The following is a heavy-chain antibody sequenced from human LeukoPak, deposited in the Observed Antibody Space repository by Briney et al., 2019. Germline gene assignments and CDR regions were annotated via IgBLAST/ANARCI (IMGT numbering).Heavy chain of an antibody. J-gene: IGHJ4*02. CDR2: IHYSGST. CDR1: GGSISGHY. D-gene: IGHD4-17*01. V-gene: IGHV4-59*11. CDR3: ARLRYTSFDY. Sequence: PSETLSLTCTVSGGSISGHYWSWIRQPPGKGLEWIGYIHYSGSTNYNPSLKSRVTISVDTSENQFSLKLSSVTAADTAVYYCARLRYTSFDYWGQGTLVTVSS.